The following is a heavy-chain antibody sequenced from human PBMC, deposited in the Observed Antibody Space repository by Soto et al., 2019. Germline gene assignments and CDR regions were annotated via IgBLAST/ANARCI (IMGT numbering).Heavy chain of an antibody. J-gene: IGHJ4*02. Sequence: EVQLVESGGGLAKPGGSLRLSCAASGFTFSNDWMNWVRQAPGKGLEWVARIKSVPDGGTTDYAAPVKGRFFISRDDSKSTLFLQMHSLKTEDTAIYYWMTHAVIYRRGHWGQRTLVTVAS. CDR2: IKSVPDGGTT. D-gene: IGHD3-16*02. CDR1: GFTFSNDW. CDR3: MTHAVIYRRGH. V-gene: IGHV3-15*01.